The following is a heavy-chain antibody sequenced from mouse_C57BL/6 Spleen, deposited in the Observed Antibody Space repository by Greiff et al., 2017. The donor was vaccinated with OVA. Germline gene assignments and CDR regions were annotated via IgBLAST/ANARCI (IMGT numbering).Heavy chain of an antibody. CDR3: ARGAMDY. J-gene: IGHJ4*01. V-gene: IGHV1-42*01. Sequence: EVQLQQSGPELVKPGASVTISCKASGYSFTGYYMNWVKQSPEKSLEWIGEINPSTGGTTYNQKFKAKATLTVDKSSSTAYMQLKSLTSEDSAVYYCARGAMDYWGQGTSVTVSS. CDR2: INPSTGGT. CDR1: GYSFTGYY.